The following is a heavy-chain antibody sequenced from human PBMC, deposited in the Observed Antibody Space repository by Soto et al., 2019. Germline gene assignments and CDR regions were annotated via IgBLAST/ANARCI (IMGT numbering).Heavy chain of an antibody. Sequence: PSQTLSLTCAISGDSVSINSAAWNWIRQSPSRGLEWLGRTYFMSKWYNEYATSVTGRITINPDTSRNQVVLTMSNMDPVDTATYYCAHRNTQYTWSYVMFDFWGQGALVTVSS. V-gene: IGHV6-1*01. J-gene: IGHJ4*02. CDR1: GDSVSINSAA. CDR3: AHRNTQYTWSYVMFDF. D-gene: IGHD1-20*01. CDR2: TYFMSKWYN.